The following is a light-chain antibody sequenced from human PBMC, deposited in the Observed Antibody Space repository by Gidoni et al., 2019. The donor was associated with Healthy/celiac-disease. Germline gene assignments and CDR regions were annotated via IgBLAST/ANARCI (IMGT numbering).Light chain of an antibody. Sequence: EIVLKQSPGTLSLSPGERATLSCRASQSVSSSYLAWYQQKPGQSPRLLIYGASSRATGIPDRFSGSGSGTAFTLTISRLEPEDFSVYYCQQYGSSPLTFGGGTKVEIK. CDR1: QSVSSSY. CDR2: GAS. J-gene: IGKJ4*01. CDR3: QQYGSSPLT. V-gene: IGKV3-20*01.